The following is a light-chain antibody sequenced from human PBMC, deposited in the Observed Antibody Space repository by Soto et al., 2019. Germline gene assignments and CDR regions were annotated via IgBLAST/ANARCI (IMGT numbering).Light chain of an antibody. CDR1: LGISGY. Sequence: DIQLTQSPSLLSASVGDRVTMTCRASLGISGYLAWYQQKPGKVPRLLIYSASTLQSGVPSRFSGSGSGTEFTLTISRLQPEDFASYYCQQLDRYPFTFGGGTKVEI. J-gene: IGKJ4*01. CDR2: SAS. CDR3: QQLDRYPFT. V-gene: IGKV1-9*01.